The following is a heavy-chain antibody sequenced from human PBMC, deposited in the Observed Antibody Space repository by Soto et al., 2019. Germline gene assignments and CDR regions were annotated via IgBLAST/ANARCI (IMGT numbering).Heavy chain of an antibody. Sequence: QVQLVQSGAEVKKPGSSVKVSCKASGGTFSSYDISWVRQAPGQGLEWMGGIIPIFGTANYAQKFQGRVTITADESTCTAYMELSSLRSEDTAVYYCASRLYQPDAFDIWGQGTMVTVSS. CDR1: GGTFSSYD. CDR2: IIPIFGTA. J-gene: IGHJ3*02. D-gene: IGHD3-16*02. CDR3: ASRLYQPDAFDI. V-gene: IGHV1-69*12.